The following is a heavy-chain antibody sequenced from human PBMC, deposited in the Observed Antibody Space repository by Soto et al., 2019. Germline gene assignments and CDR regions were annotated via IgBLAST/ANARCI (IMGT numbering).Heavy chain of an antibody. J-gene: IGHJ4*02. D-gene: IGHD5-12*01. V-gene: IGHV4-34*01. CDR2: INHSGST. Sequence: ETLSLTCAVYGGSFSGYYWSWIRQPPGKGLEWIGEINHSGSTNYNPSLKSRVTISVDTSKNQFSLKLSSVTAADTAVYYCARGSRDGYNSHFDYWGQGTLVTVSS. CDR3: ARGSRDGYNSHFDY. CDR1: GGSFSGYY.